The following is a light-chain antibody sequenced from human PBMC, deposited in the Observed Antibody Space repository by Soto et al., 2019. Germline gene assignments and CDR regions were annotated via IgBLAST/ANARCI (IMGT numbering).Light chain of an antibody. Sequence: EIVLTQSPGTLSVSPGERATVSCRASQSASSSYFAWYQQKPGQAPRLLISGTSNRATGIPGRFSGSGAGTDFTLTINRLEPEYFVEYYWQHNDRSVWTFGRGTRVEIK. V-gene: IGKV3-20*01. CDR2: GTS. CDR1: QSASSSY. CDR3: QHNDRSVWT. J-gene: IGKJ1*01.